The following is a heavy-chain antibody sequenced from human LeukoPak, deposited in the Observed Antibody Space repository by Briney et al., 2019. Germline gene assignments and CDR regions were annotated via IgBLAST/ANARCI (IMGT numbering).Heavy chain of an antibody. J-gene: IGHJ4*02. CDR3: ARDLFFDY. CDR2: IYSGGST. V-gene: IGHV3-66*01. Sequence: PGGSLRLSCIASGFTFSLYAMHWVRQAPGKGLEWVSVIYSGGSTYYADSVKGRFTISGDNSKNTLYLQMSSLRAEDTAVYYCARDLFFDYWGQGSLVTVSS. D-gene: IGHD3-3*01. CDR1: GFTFSLYA.